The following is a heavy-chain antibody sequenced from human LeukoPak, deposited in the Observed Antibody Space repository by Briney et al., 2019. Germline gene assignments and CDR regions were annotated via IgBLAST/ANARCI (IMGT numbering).Heavy chain of an antibody. CDR1: GYTFTSYD. V-gene: IGHV1-8*01. CDR3: ASWGGAAAGSDY. D-gene: IGHD6-13*01. J-gene: IGHJ4*02. Sequence: ASVKVSCKASGYTFTSYDINWVRQATGQGLEWMGWMNPNSGNTGYAQKFQGRVTMTRNTSISTAYMELSSLGSEDTAVYYCASWGGAAAGSDYWGQGTLVTVSS. CDR2: MNPNSGNT.